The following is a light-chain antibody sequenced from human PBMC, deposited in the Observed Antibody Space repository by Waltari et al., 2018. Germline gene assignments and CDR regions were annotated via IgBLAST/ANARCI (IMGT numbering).Light chain of an antibody. Sequence: SYELTQPPSVSVSPGQTARITCSGEALPRQFTSWYQQRPGQAHIMLMYRDTEGPSVSPARFSGSSSVKIVTLTIPGVQAEDEADYYCQSTDSSGSFVVFGGGTRLTVL. CDR3: QSTDSSGSFVV. V-gene: IGLV3-25*03. CDR1: ALPRQF. CDR2: RDT. J-gene: IGLJ2*01.